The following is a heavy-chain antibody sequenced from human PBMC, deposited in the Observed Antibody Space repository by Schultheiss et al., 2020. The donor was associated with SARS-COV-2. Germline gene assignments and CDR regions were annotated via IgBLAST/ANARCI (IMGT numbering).Heavy chain of an antibody. CDR2: MNPNSGNT. J-gene: IGHJ5*02. D-gene: IGHD1-1*01. Sequence: ASVKVSCKASGYTFTSYDINWVRQATGQGLEWMGWMNPNSGNTGYAQKFQGRVTMTRDTSISTAYMELSRLRSDDTAVYYCARAGWELERRGWFDPWGQGTLVTVSS. CDR1: GYTFTSYD. CDR3: ARAGWELERRGWFDP. V-gene: IGHV1-8*01.